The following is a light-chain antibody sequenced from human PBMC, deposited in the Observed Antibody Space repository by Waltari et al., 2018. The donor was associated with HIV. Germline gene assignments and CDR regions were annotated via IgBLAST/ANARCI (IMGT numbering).Light chain of an antibody. J-gene: IGLJ3*02. CDR3: CAYTMSGTLV. CDR2: GVT. Sequence: QSALTQPASVSGSPGQTITISCSGTSRDIGLYALAYWVRQEAGKAPQLLIDGVTNRPSHISNRFSGSKSRTTAALTISALQSEDEGDYYCCAYTMSGTLVFGGGTKLTVL. CDR1: SRDIGLYAL. V-gene: IGLV2-14*03.